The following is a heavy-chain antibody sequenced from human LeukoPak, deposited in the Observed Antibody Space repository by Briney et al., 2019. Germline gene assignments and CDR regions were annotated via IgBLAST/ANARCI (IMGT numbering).Heavy chain of an antibody. V-gene: IGHV3-48*02. D-gene: IGHD5-12*01. CDR1: GFTFSGYG. CDR2: ISSSSSSI. J-gene: IGHJ4*02. CDR3: TRLISGYDSY. Sequence: GGSLRLSCAASGFTFSGYGMSWVRQAPGKGLEWVSYISSSSSSIHYADSVKGRFTISRDNDKNSLSLQMNSLRDEDTAVYYCTRLISGYDSYWGQGTLVTVSS.